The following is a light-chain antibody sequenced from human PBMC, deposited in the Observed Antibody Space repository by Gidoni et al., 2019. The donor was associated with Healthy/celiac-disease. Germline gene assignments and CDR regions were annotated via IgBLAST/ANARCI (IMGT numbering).Light chain of an antibody. V-gene: IGLV2-14*01. J-gene: IGLJ2*01. CDR2: DVS. CDR3: SSYTSSSTLEV. Sequence: QSALTQPASVPGSPGQSITISCTGTSRDVGGYNYVSWYQQHPGKAPKLMIYDVSNRPSGVSNRFSGSKSGNTASLTISGLQAEDEADYYCSSYTSSSTLEVFGGGTKLTVL. CDR1: SRDVGGYNY.